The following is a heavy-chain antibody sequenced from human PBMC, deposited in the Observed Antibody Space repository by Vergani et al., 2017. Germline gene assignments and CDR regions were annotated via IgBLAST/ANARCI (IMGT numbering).Heavy chain of an antibody. CDR3: ASGGLSSSWYGISFDY. Sequence: QVQLQESGPGLVKPSETLSLTCTVSGGSISSYYWSWIRQPPGKGLEWIGYIYYSGSTNYNPSLKRRVTISVDTSKNQFSLKLSSVTAADTAVYYCASGGLSSSWYGISFDYWGQGTLVTVSS. V-gene: IGHV4-59*01. J-gene: IGHJ4*02. CDR1: GGSISSYY. D-gene: IGHD6-13*01. CDR2: IYYSGST.